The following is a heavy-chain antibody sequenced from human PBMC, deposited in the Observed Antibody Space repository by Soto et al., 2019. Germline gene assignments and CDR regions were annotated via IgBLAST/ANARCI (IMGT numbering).Heavy chain of an antibody. CDR1: GFTFSSYW. D-gene: IGHD3-16*01. Sequence: GGSLRLSCAASGFTFSSYWMSWVRQAPGKGLEWVAKIKQDGSEKYYVDSVKGRFTISRDNAKNSLYLQMNSLRAEDTAVYYCSRDFLDEGVPHAFDIWGQGTMVTVSS. CDR3: SRDFLDEGVPHAFDI. CDR2: IKQDGSEK. V-gene: IGHV3-7*01. J-gene: IGHJ3*02.